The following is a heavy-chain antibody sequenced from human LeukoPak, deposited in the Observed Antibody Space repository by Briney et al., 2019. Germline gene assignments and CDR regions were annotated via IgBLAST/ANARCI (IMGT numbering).Heavy chain of an antibody. J-gene: IGHJ4*02. V-gene: IGHV3-11*04. CDR2: ISSSGSTI. Sequence: GGSLRLSCAASGFTFSNYYMSWIRQTPGKGLEWVSYISSSGSTIYNADSVKGRFTISRDNAKNSLYLQMNSLRAEDTAVYYCARERGYSGYDYFIDSPSDYWGQGTLVTVSS. D-gene: IGHD5-12*01. CDR1: GFTFSNYY. CDR3: ARERGYSGYDYFIDSPSDY.